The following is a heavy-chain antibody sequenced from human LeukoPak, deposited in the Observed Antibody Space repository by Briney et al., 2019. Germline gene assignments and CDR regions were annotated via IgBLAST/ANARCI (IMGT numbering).Heavy chain of an antibody. CDR2: IWFDGSNQ. CDR1: GFIFSNYG. V-gene: IGHV3-33*01. Sequence: GGSLRLSCAASGFIFSNYGMHWVRQAPGQGLEWVAVIWFDGSNQYHADAVKGRFTISRDNSKTKLYLQMSSLRAEDTALYYCARDDFAGDSSGYIDYWGQGTLVTVSS. D-gene: IGHD3-22*01. J-gene: IGHJ4*02. CDR3: ARDDFAGDSSGYIDY.